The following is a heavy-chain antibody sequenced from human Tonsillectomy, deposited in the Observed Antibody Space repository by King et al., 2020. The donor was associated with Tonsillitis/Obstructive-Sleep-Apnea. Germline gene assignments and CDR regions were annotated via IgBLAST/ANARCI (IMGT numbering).Heavy chain of an antibody. Sequence: VQLVESGGGLVQPGGSLRLSCAASGFTFSSYDMHWVRQATGKGLEWVSTIGTAGDTYYPGSVKGRFTFSRENAKNSLYLQMNSLRAGDTAVYYCARGDCSGGSCYSGVSDYYYYYMDVWGKGTTVTVSS. J-gene: IGHJ6*03. V-gene: IGHV3-13*04. CDR1: GFTFSSYD. D-gene: IGHD2-15*01. CDR2: IGTAGDT. CDR3: ARGDCSGGSCYSGVSDYYYYYMDV.